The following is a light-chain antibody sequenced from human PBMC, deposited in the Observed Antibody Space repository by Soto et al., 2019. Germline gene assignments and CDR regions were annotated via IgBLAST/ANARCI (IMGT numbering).Light chain of an antibody. V-gene: IGKV3-11*01. CDR3: QQRSNWPPT. CDR2: DAS. Sequence: EIVLTQYPATLSLSPGERATLSCRASQSVSSYLAWYQQKPGQAPRLHIYDASNRATGIPARVSGSGSGTDFPPTISSLEPEAFAVYYCQQRSNWPPTFGPGTRWISN. CDR1: QSVSSY. J-gene: IGKJ1*01.